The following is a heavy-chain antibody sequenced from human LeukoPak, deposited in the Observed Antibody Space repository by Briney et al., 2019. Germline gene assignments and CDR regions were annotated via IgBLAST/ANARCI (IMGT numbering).Heavy chain of an antibody. D-gene: IGHD6-13*01. J-gene: IGHJ3*02. V-gene: IGHV4-59*01. CDR1: GGSISSYY. CDR2: IYYSGST. CDR3: ARGGSDSSSWYERDEDAFDI. Sequence: PSETLSLTCTVSGGSISSYYWSWIRQPPGKGLEWIGYIYYSGSTNYNPSLKSRVTISVETSKNQFSLKLSSVTAADTAVYYCARGGSDSSSWYERDEDAFDIWGQGTMVTVSS.